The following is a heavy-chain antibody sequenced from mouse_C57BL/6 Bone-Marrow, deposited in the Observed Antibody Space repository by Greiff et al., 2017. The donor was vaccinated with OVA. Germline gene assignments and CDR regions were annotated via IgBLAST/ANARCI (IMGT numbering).Heavy chain of an antibody. CDR1: GYTFTDYY. J-gene: IGHJ3*01. Sequence: KESCKASGYTFTDYYINWVKQRPGQGLEWIARIYPGSGNTYYNEKFKGKATLTAEKSSSTAYMQLSSLTSEDSAVYFCAREGTFYYKFAYWGQGTLVTVSA. V-gene: IGHV1-76*01. CDR3: AREGTFYYKFAY. D-gene: IGHD2-1*01. CDR2: IYPGSGNT.